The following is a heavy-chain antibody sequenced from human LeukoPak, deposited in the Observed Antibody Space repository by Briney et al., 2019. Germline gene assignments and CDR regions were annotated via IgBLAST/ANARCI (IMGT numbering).Heavy chain of an antibody. J-gene: IGHJ4*02. Sequence: QPGRSLELSCVASGITFSGHGMDWVRQAPGKGLEWVAVIAADGGVKQYADSVKGRFTVSRDNSKSTLYLQMNSLSVEDTAIYYCAREATWGEWYFDHWGQGTPVTVSS. CDR1: GITFSGHG. V-gene: IGHV3-30*03. D-gene: IGHD3-3*01. CDR3: AREATWGEWYFDH. CDR2: IAADGGVK.